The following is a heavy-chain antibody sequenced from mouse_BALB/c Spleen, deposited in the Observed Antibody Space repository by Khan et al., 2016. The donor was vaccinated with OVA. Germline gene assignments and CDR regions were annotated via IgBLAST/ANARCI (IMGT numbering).Heavy chain of an antibody. Sequence: QVQLQQSGPELVRPGASVKMSCKASGYTFTSFWIHWVKQRPGQGLAWIGMIDPSKSETRLNQKFKDKATLNVDKSSNTAYMQRSRLASEDSAVYYCARGGYGSPFAYWGQGTLVTVSA. CDR3: ARGGYGSPFAY. J-gene: IGHJ3*01. D-gene: IGHD1-1*01. V-gene: IGHV1S127*01. CDR2: IDPSKSET. CDR1: GYTFTSFW.